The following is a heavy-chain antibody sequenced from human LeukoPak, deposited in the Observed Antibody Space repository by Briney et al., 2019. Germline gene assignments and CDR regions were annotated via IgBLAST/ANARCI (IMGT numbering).Heavy chain of an antibody. J-gene: IGHJ5*02. V-gene: IGHV3-23*01. CDR1: GFTFSSYG. CDR2: ISGSGGST. D-gene: IGHD6-19*01. Sequence: GGTLRLSCAASGFTFSSYGMSWVRQAPGKGLEWVSAISGSGGSTYYADSVKGRFTISKDNSKNTLYLQMNSLRAEDTAVYYCATATNSGFRWFDPWGQGTLVTVSS. CDR3: ATATNSGFRWFDP.